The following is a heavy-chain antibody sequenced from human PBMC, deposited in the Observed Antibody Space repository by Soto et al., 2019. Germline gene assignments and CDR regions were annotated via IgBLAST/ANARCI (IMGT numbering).Heavy chain of an antibody. J-gene: IGHJ6*03. V-gene: IGHV3-23*01. CDR3: ARGGLYCTSTSCYSYYYYYVDV. CDR2: ISGSGGST. Sequence: GGSLRLSCAASGFTFSSYAMSWVRQAPGEGLEWVSTISGSGGSTYSADSTKGRFTISRDNSKNTLYLQMNSLRAEDTAVYYCARGGLYCTSTSCYSYYYYYVDVWGKGTTVTVSS. CDR1: GFTFSSYA. D-gene: IGHD2-2*01.